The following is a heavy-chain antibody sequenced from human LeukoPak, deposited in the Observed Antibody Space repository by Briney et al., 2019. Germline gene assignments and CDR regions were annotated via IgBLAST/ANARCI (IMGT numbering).Heavy chain of an antibody. J-gene: IGHJ4*02. D-gene: IGHD6-13*01. CDR1: GYTFTSYY. V-gene: IGHV1-46*01. CDR3: ARSGNSWYYFDY. Sequence: ASVKVSCKASGYTFTSYYMHWVRQAPGQGLEWMGIINPSGGSTTYAQKFQGRVNMTRDTSTSTVYMELSSLRSEDTAVYYRARSGNSWYYFDYWGQGTLVTVSS. CDR2: INPSGGST.